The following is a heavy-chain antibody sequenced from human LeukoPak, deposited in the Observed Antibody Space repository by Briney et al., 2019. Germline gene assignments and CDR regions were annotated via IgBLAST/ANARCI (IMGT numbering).Heavy chain of an antibody. CDR2: IWYDGSNK. Sequence: PGGTLRLSCAASGFTFSGYGMHWVRQAPGKGLEWVADIWYDGSNKYYADSVKRRFNISRDNSNHTLYLQMNILRAEDTAVYYCARDYLPKERTTIALVRGVMIGATDTWGPGNLGTVSP. V-gene: IGHV3-33*08. J-gene: IGHJ5*02. D-gene: IGHD3-10*01. CDR3: ARDYLPKERTTIALVRGVMIGATDT. CDR1: GFTFSGYG.